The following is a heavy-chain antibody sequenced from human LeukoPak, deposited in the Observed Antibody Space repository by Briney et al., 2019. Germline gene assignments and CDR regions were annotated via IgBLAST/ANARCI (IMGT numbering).Heavy chain of an antibody. J-gene: IGHJ6*03. CDR3: ARHVTYYYDSSGYPDTYYYMDV. V-gene: IGHV4-4*09. CDR2: IYTSGST. CDR1: GGSISSYY. Sequence: SETLSLTCTVSGGSISSYYWSWIRQPPGKGLESIWYIYTSGSTNYNPSLKSRVTISVDTSKNQFSLKLSSVTAADTAVYYCARHVTYYYDSSGYPDTYYYMDVWGKGTTVTVSS. D-gene: IGHD3-22*01.